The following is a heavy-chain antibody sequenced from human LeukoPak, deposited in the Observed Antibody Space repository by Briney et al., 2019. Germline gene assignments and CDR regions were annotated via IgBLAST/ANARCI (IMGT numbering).Heavy chain of an antibody. CDR1: GFTFSNAW. CDR2: IKSKTDVGTT. V-gene: IGHV3-15*01. CDR3: TTVPLPLNYYGSGSYYSPYYGMDV. Sequence: GGALRLSCAASGFTFSNAWMSWVRQTPGKGLEWVGRIKSKTDVGTTDYAAPVKGRFTISRDDSKNTLYLQMNSLKTEDTAVYYCTTVPLPLNYYGSGSYYSPYYGMDVWGQGTTVTVSS. D-gene: IGHD3-10*01. J-gene: IGHJ6*02.